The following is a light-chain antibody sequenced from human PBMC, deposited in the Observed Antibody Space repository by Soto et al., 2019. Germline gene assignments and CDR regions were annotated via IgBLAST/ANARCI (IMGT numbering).Light chain of an antibody. CDR3: PQSYSTPIT. CDR2: AAS. J-gene: IGKJ5*01. Sequence: DIQMTQSPSSLSASVGDRVTITCRASQSISSYLNWYQQKPGKAPKLLIYAASSLQSGVPSRFSGSGSGTDFTLTISSLQPEDFATYYCPQSYSTPITFGHGTRLEIK. CDR1: QSISSY. V-gene: IGKV1-39*01.